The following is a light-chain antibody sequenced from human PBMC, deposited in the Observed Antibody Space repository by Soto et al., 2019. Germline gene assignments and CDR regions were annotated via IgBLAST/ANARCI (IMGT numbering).Light chain of an antibody. CDR1: SSNIGAGYD. V-gene: IGLV1-40*01. J-gene: IGLJ2*01. CDR3: QSYDSSPSGSEV. Sequence: QSVLTQPPSVSGAPGQRVTISCTGSSSNIGAGYDVHWYQQLPGTAPKLLIYGNSNRTSGVPDRFSGSKTGTSASLAITGLQAEDEAEYYCQSYDSSPSGSEVFGGGTKLTVL. CDR2: GNS.